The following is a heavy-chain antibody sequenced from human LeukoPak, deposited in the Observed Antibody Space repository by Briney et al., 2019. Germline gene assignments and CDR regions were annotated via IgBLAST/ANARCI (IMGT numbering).Heavy chain of an antibody. CDR2: LKQDGSVK. CDR3: TGTGWPD. Sequence: GGSLRLSCVVSGSTFTYWMQWVRQALGKGLEWVATLKQDGSVKYYMDSVKGRFTISGDIARKSMFLQMNSLRVEDTAIYYCTGTGWPDWGQGTLVAVSS. V-gene: IGHV3-7*01. J-gene: IGHJ4*02. CDR1: GSTFTYW. D-gene: IGHD6-19*01.